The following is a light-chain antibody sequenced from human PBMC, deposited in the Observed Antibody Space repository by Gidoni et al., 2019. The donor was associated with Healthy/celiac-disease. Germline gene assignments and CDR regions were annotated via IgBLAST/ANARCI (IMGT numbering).Light chain of an antibody. CDR3: QQYNNWPYT. CDR2: GAS. V-gene: IGKV3-15*01. Sequence: EIVMTQSPATLSVSPGERATLSCRASQSVSSNLAWYQQKPGQAPRLLIYGASTRATGIPARVSGSGSGTEFTINISSLQAEDVAVYYCQQYNNWPYTFXQXTKLEIK. CDR1: QSVSSN. J-gene: IGKJ2*01.